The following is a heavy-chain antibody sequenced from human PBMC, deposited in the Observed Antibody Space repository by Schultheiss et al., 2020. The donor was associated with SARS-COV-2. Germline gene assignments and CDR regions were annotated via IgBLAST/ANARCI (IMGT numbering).Heavy chain of an antibody. CDR2: IYYSVST. CDR3: ARGNDFVYFFDS. D-gene: IGHD3-3*01. V-gene: IGHV4-39*01. Sequence: SETLSLTCTVSGGSISSSTYYWGWIRQPPGKGLEWIGSIYYSVSTYYNPSLKSRVTISVDTSKNQFSLKLTSLTAADTAIYYCARGNDFVYFFDSWGQGTLVTVSS. J-gene: IGHJ4*02. CDR1: GGSISSSTYY.